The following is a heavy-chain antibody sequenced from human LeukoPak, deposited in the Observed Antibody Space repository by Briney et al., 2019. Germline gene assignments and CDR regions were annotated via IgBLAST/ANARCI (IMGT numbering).Heavy chain of an antibody. J-gene: IGHJ6*02. D-gene: IGHD2-2*01. CDR3: ARSTYCSSTSCYWGMDV. CDR2: IWSDGNNE. V-gene: IGHV3-33*01. Sequence: PGRSLRLSCAASGFTFSGFGMTWVRQAPGKGLEWVALIWSDGNNEYYADSVKGRFTISRDNSKNTLFLQVNSLRAEDTAVYYCARSTYCSSTSCYWGMDVWGQGTTVTVSS. CDR1: GFTFSGFG.